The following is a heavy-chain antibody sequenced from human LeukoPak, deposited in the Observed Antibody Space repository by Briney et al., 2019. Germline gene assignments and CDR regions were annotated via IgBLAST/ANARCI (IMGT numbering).Heavy chain of an antibody. CDR2: IYYSGST. CDR3: ARDSGLPDY. D-gene: IGHD4-11*01. J-gene: IGHJ4*02. Sequence: SETLSLTCTVSGGSISSHYWRWIRQPPGKGLEWIGYIYYSGSTNYNPSLKSRVTISVDTSKNQFSLKLSSVTAADTAVYYCARDSGLPDYWGQGTLVTVSS. CDR1: GGSISSHY. V-gene: IGHV4-59*11.